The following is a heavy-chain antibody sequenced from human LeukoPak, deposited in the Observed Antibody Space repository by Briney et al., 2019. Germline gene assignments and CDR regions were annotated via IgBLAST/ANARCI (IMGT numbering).Heavy chain of an antibody. J-gene: IGHJ5*02. CDR2: IIPILGIA. CDR3: ARDYGDYSFDP. D-gene: IGHD4-17*01. V-gene: IGHV1-69*10. Sequence: SVKVSCKDSGGTFSSYAISWVRQAPGQGLEWMGGIIPILGIANYAQKFQGRVTITADKSTSTAYMELSSLRSEDTAVYYCARDYGDYSFDPWGQGTLVTVSS. CDR1: GGTFSSYA.